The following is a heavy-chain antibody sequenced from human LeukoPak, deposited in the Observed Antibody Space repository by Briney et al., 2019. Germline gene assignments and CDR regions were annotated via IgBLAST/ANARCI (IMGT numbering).Heavy chain of an antibody. D-gene: IGHD2-2*01. CDR2: INHSGST. V-gene: IGHV4-34*01. Sequence: SETLSLTCSVSGGSINSYYWSWIRQPPGKGLEWIGEINHSGSTNYNPSLKSRVTISLDTSKNQFSLKLSSVTAADTAVYYCARGLIVPAATRYWYFDLWGRGTLVTVSS. CDR3: ARGLIVPAATRYWYFDL. J-gene: IGHJ2*01. CDR1: GGSINSYY.